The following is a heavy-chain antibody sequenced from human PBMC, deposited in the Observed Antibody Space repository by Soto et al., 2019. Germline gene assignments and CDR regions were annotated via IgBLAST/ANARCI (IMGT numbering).Heavy chain of an antibody. D-gene: IGHD3-22*01. Sequence: GGSLRLSCAASGFTFSSYAMSWVRQAPGKGVEWVSAISGSGGSTYYADSVKGRFTISRDNSKNTLYLQMNSLRAEDTAVYYCSSSGYRHPFDYWVQGTLVTVSS. J-gene: IGHJ4*02. CDR1: GFTFSSYA. CDR3: SSSGYRHPFDY. V-gene: IGHV3-23*01. CDR2: ISGSGGST.